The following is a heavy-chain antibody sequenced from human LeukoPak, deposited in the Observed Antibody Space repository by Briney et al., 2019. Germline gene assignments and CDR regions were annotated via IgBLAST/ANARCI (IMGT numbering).Heavy chain of an antibody. Sequence: GGSLRLSCAASGFTFSGYAMSWVRQAPGKGLEWVSDISGSGGSTYYADSVKGRLTISRDNSKNTLYLQMNSLRAEDTAVYYCAKGRYYGSGKWGYFEYWGQGTLVTVSS. V-gene: IGHV3-23*01. D-gene: IGHD3-10*01. J-gene: IGHJ4*02. CDR3: AKGRYYGSGKWGYFEY. CDR2: ISGSGGST. CDR1: GFTFSGYA.